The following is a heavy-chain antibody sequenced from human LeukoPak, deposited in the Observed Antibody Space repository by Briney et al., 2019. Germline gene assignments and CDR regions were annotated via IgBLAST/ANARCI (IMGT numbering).Heavy chain of an antibody. V-gene: IGHV1-69*05. J-gene: IGHJ6*03. Sequence: SVTVSFKASGGTFISYAISWVRQAPGQGREWMGGIIPIFGTANYAQKFQGRVTITTDESTSTAYMELSSLRSEDTAVYYCAREAFRYCSSTSCYTDYYYYYMDVWGKGTTVTVSS. CDR1: GGTFISYA. CDR2: IIPIFGTA. CDR3: AREAFRYCSSTSCYTDYYYYYMDV. D-gene: IGHD2-2*02.